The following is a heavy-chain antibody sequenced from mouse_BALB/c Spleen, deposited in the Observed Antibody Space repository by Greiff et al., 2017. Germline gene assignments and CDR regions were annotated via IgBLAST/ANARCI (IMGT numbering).Heavy chain of an antibody. Sequence: EVQVVESGGDLVKPGGSLKLSCAASGFTFSSYGMSWVRQTPDKRLEWVATISSGGSYTYYPDSVKGRFTISRDNAKNTLYLQMSSLKSEDTAMYYCARHPIYDGYHAWFAYWGQGTLVTVSA. CDR2: ISSGGSYT. D-gene: IGHD2-3*01. CDR3: ARHPIYDGYHAWFAY. CDR1: GFTFSSYG. V-gene: IGHV5-6*01. J-gene: IGHJ3*01.